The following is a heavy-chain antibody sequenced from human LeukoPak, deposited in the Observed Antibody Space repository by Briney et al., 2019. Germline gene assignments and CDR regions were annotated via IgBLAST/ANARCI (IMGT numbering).Heavy chain of an antibody. CDR2: ISGSGGTT. CDR3: AREPTSMGSDY. CDR1: GFTFSNYA. Sequence: GGSPRLSCAASGFTFSNYAMSWVRQAPGKGLEWVSAISGSGGTTYYADSVKGRFTISRDNAKNSLYLQMNSLRADDAAVYYCAREPTSMGSDYWGQGTLVTVSS. D-gene: IGHD5-18*01. V-gene: IGHV3-23*01. J-gene: IGHJ4*02.